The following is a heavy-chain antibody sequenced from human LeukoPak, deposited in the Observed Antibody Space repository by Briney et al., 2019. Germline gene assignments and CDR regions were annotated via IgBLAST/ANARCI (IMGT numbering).Heavy chain of an antibody. D-gene: IGHD6-13*01. V-gene: IGHV1-8*01. J-gene: IGHJ4*02. Sequence: ASVKVSCKASGYSFTSYDINWVRQAPGQGLEWMGWMNPNSGNTGSAQKFQGRVTMTRNTSISTAYMELSNLISEDAAVYYCARRVAAGGTCMGYWGQGTLVTVSS. CDR2: MNPNSGNT. CDR1: GYSFTSYD. CDR3: ARRVAAGGTCMGY.